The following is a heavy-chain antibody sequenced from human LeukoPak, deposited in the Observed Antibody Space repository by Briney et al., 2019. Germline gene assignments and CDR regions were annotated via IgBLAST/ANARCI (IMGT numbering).Heavy chain of an antibody. CDR2: IYYSGTT. D-gene: IGHD1-14*01. J-gene: IGHJ6*03. V-gene: IGHV4-39*01. CDR3: AVLTGPYLGYMDV. CDR1: GGSISSSSYY. Sequence: PSETLSLTYTVSGGSISSSSYYWGWIRQPPGKGLEWIGSIYYSGTTYYNPSLKSRVAISVDTSKNQFSLKLSSVTAADTAVYYCAVLTGPYLGYMDVWGKGTTVTVAS.